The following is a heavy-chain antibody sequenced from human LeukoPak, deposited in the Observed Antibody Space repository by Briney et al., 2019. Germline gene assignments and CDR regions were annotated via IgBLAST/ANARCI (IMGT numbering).Heavy chain of an antibody. Sequence: GASVKVSCKASGYTFTSYYMHWVRQAPGQGLEWMGIINPSGGSTSYAQKFQGRVTMTRDMSTSTVYMELSSLRSEDTAVYYCARDFADGDGSSGSLWYWGQGTLVTVSS. CDR1: GYTFTSYY. CDR3: ARDFADGDGSSGSLWY. V-gene: IGHV1-46*01. D-gene: IGHD3-22*01. CDR2: INPSGGST. J-gene: IGHJ4*02.